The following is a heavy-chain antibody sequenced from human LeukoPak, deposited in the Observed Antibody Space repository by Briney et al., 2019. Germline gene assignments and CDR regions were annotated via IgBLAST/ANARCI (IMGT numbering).Heavy chain of an antibody. Sequence: SETLSLTCTVSGGSISSYYWSWIRQPPGRGLEWIGYIYYSGSTNYNPSLKSRVTISVDTSKNQFSLKLSSVTAADTAVYYCARGRGQPDYWGQGTLVTVSS. CDR2: IYYSGST. CDR3: ARGRGQPDY. D-gene: IGHD2-2*01. J-gene: IGHJ4*02. CDR1: GGSISSYY. V-gene: IGHV4-59*01.